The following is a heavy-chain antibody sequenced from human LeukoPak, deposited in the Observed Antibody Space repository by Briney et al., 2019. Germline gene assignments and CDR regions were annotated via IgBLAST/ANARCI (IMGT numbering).Heavy chain of an antibody. J-gene: IGHJ4*02. D-gene: IGHD3-10*01. V-gene: IGHV4-34*01. CDR3: ARRYYYNLGSFPFDF. CDR1: GGPFSGYF. CDR2: IHNSGTT. Sequence: SETLSLTCAVSGGPFSGYFWSWIRQSSGKGLEWIGEIHNSGTTNYNPSLNSRVTISEDTSKNQFYLNLSSVTAADTAVYYCARRYYYNLGSFPFDFCGQGTLVTVSS.